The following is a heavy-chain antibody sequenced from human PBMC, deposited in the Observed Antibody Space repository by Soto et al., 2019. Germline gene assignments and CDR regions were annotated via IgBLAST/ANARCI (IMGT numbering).Heavy chain of an antibody. D-gene: IGHD2-15*01. V-gene: IGHV3-30-3*01. Sequence: GGSLRLSCGASAFSFSHYAMHWVRQAPGKGLECVAVISYDGNIKRYADSVKGRFTISRDNSENTLYLQMNSLGPEDTAVYYCARAGYCSGGRCYSPYYYYYGMDVWGQGTTVTVSS. CDR3: ARAGYCSGGRCYSPYYYYYGMDV. J-gene: IGHJ6*02. CDR2: ISYDGNIK. CDR1: AFSFSHYA.